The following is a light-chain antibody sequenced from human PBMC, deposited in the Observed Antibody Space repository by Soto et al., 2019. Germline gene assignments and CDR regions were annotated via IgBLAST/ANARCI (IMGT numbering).Light chain of an antibody. Sequence: QSVLTQPPSVSAAPGQTVTISCSGGSSNIGNDYVAWYLQLPGAAPKLLIYEKDKRPSGIPDRFSGSKSGTSATLGITGLQTGDEADYYCATCDSTLTAGVFGGGTKLTVL. CDR2: EKD. V-gene: IGLV1-51*01. J-gene: IGLJ3*02. CDR3: ATCDSTLTAGV. CDR1: SSNIGNDY.